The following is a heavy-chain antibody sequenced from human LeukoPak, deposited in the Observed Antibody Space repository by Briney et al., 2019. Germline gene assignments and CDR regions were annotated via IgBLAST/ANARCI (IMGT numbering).Heavy chain of an antibody. J-gene: IGHJ4*02. CDR1: GFTFSSYG. D-gene: IGHD6-19*01. CDR2: ISYDGSNK. V-gene: IGHV3-30*18. Sequence: GGSLRLSCAASGFTFSSYGMHWVRQAPGKGLEWVAVISYDGSNKYYADSVKGRFTISRDNSKNTLYLQMNSLRAEDTAVYYCAKDTRSSGWYSRSLYPPHTFDYWGQGTLVTVSS. CDR3: AKDTRSSGWYSRSLYPPHTFDY.